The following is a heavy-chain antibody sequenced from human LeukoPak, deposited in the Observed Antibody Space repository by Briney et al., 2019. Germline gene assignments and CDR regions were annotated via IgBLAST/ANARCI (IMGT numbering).Heavy chain of an antibody. CDR1: GFTFSSYS. CDR2: ISSSSSSI. D-gene: IGHD3-22*01. CDR3: ASDRVYYYDSSGYGGGFDY. J-gene: IGHJ4*02. V-gene: IGHV3-21*01. Sequence: GGSLRLSCAASGFTFSSYSMNWVRQAPGKGLEWVSSISSSSSSIYYADSVKGRFTISRDNAKNSLYLQMNSLRADDTAVYYCASDRVYYYDSSGYGGGFDYRGQGALLTVS.